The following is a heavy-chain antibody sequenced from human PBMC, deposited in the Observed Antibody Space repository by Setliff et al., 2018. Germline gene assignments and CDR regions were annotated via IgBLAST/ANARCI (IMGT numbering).Heavy chain of an antibody. D-gene: IGHD1-26*01. CDR1: GYTLTELS. CDR3: ATQPLQWELLGFDY. V-gene: IGHV1-24*01. CDR2: FDPEDGAT. Sequence: ASVKVSCKVSGYTLTELSRHWVRQAPGKGLEWMGGFDPEDGATIYAQKFQGRVTMTEDTSIDTAYMELSSLRSEDTAVYYCATQPLQWELLGFDYWGQGTLVTVSS. J-gene: IGHJ4*02.